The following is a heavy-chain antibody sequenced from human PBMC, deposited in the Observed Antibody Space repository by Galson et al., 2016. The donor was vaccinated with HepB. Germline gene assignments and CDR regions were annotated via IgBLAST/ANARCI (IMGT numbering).Heavy chain of an antibody. CDR3: ARSAAEADYLDY. D-gene: IGHD6-13*01. Sequence: SLRLSCAASGFIFSDYGMQWVRQAPGKGLEWVANIWFDGSDKYYAASVKGRFTISRDNSKNRLYLQMNSLRADDTAVYYCARSAAEADYLDYWGQGTLVTVSS. CDR2: IWFDGSDK. J-gene: IGHJ4*02. V-gene: IGHV3-33*01. CDR1: GFIFSDYG.